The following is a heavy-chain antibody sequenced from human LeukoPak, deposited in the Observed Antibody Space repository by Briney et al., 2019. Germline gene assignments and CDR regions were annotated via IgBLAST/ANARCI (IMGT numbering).Heavy chain of an antibody. V-gene: IGHV3-48*03. CDR2: ISSSGSTI. CDR3: ARDRAITGSDY. Sequence: GGSLRLSCAASGFTFSSYEMNWVRQAPGKGLEWVSYISSSGSTIYYADSVKGRFTISRDNAKNSLYLQMNGLRAEDTAVYYCARDRAITGSDYWGQGTLVTVSS. CDR1: GFTFSSYE. D-gene: IGHD1-20*01. J-gene: IGHJ4*02.